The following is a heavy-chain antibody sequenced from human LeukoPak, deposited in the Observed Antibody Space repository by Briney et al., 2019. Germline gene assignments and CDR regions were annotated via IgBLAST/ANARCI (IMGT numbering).Heavy chain of an antibody. V-gene: IGHV3-23*01. D-gene: IGHD4-17*01. CDR2: ISGSGGRT. CDR3: AKDLPGDPDGQYYGMDV. J-gene: IGHJ6*02. Sequence: GGSLTLSCAASGFTFSSYAMSWVRQAPGKGLECVSAISGSGGRTYYAASVKRRFTISRDNSKNTLHLQLNSLSAEDTALYYCAKDLPGDPDGQYYGMDVWGQGTTVTVSS. CDR1: GFTFSSYA.